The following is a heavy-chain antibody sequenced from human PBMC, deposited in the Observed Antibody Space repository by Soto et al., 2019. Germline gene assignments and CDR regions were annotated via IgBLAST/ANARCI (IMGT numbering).Heavy chain of an antibody. J-gene: IGHJ4*02. D-gene: IGHD3-16*01. V-gene: IGHV4-34*01. CDR2: IGHSGST. CDR3: ARHGGYYFDY. CDR1: GGSLSGYY. Sequence: SETLSLTCAVYGGSLSGYYWSWIRQPPGKGLEWIGEIGHSGSTIYNPSLESRVTISEDSSNNQFSLKLNSVTAAETAVYYCARHGGYYFDYWGQGAPVTVSS.